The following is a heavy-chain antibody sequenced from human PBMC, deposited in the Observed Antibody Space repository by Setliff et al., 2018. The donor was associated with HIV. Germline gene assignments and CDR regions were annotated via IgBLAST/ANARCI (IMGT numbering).Heavy chain of an antibody. CDR2: MNPNSGNT. D-gene: IGHD1-26*01. Sequence: ASVKVSCKASGYTFINYDINWVRQATGQGLEWMGWMNPNSGNTAYAQKFQGRVTMTRDTSVTTAYMELSSLRYEDTAVYYCARGKVRVVGSIDWFDPWGQGTLVTVSS. CDR3: ARGKVRVVGSIDWFDP. J-gene: IGHJ5*02. CDR1: GYTFINYD. V-gene: IGHV1-8*02.